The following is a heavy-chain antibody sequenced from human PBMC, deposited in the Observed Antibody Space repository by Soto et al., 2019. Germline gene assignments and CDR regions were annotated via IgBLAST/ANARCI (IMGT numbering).Heavy chain of an antibody. CDR3: ARDYCSGTNCYPGKI. Sequence: PGGSLRLSCAASGFTFSSYWMSWVRQAPGKGLEWVANIKQDGSEKYYVDSVKGRFTIYRDNAKNSLSLQMNSLRAEDTAVYFCARDYCSGTNCYPGKIWGQGTMVTVSS. CDR2: IKQDGSEK. CDR1: GFTFSSYW. J-gene: IGHJ3*02. V-gene: IGHV3-7*01. D-gene: IGHD2-15*01.